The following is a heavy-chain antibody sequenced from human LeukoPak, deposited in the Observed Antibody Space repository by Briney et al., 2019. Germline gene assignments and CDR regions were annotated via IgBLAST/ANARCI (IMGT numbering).Heavy chain of an antibody. D-gene: IGHD3-22*01. Sequence: GGSVGLSRAASVFIVSSNYMSWVRQPPARGLEGVSVIHNDCSTYYAGSVKGRFTISRDNSKNTLYLQMNSLRAEDTAVYYCARIDYYDMSWFDPWGQGTLVTVSS. CDR2: IHNDCST. J-gene: IGHJ5*02. V-gene: IGHV3-53*01. CDR3: ARIDYYDMSWFDP. CDR1: VFIVSSNY.